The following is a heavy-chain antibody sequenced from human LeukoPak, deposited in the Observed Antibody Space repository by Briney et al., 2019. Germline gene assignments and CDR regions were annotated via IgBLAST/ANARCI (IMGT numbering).Heavy chain of an antibody. CDR3: ARADIVATKKFDY. V-gene: IGHV1-46*01. D-gene: IGHD5-12*01. J-gene: IGHJ4*02. CDR2: INPSGGST. CDR1: GYTFTSYY. Sequence: ASVKVSCKASGYTFTSYYMHWVRWVRQAPGQGLEWMGIINPSGGSTSYAQKFQGRVTMTRDTSTSTVYMELSSLRSEDTAVYYCARADIVATKKFDYWGQGTLVTVSS.